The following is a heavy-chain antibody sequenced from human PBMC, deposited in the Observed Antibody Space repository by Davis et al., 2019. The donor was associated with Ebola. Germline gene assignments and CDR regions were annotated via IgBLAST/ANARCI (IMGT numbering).Heavy chain of an antibody. J-gene: IGHJ4*02. CDR2: INPSGGST. CDR1: GYTFTSYY. D-gene: IGHD1-26*01. V-gene: IGHV1-46*01. Sequence: ASVKVSCKASGYTFTSYYMHWVRQAPGQGLEWMGIINPSGGSTSYAQKFQGRVTMTRDTSTSTVYMELSSLRSEDTAVYYCARDKAAYRGSYPGVYWGQGTLVTVSS. CDR3: ARDKAAYRGSYPGVY.